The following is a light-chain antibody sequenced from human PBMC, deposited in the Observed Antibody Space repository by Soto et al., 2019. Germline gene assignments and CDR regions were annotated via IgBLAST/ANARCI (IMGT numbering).Light chain of an antibody. V-gene: IGKV3-15*01. CDR2: GAS. J-gene: IGKJ1*01. Sequence: TQSPSFLSASGGDRVTITCRASQGISSYLAWYQQKPGQAPRLLIYGASTRATGIPARFSGSESGTEFTLPISSRPSEELAFYYCQQYKDGPRVFGQGTKVDIK. CDR1: QGISSY. CDR3: QQYKDGPRV.